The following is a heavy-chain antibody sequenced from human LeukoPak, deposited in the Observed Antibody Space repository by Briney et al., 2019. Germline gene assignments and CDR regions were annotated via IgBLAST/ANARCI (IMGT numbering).Heavy chain of an antibody. V-gene: IGHV3-33*06. D-gene: IGHD5-18*01. CDR2: IWYDGSNK. Sequence: PGGSLRLSCAASGFTFSSYGMHWVRQAPGKGLEWVAVIWYDGSNKYYADSVKGRFTISRDNSKNTLYLQMNSLRAEDTAVYYCAKDKKTDRCSYGLGYFDYWGQGTLVTVSS. CDR1: GFTFSSYG. J-gene: IGHJ4*02. CDR3: AKDKKTDRCSYGLGYFDY.